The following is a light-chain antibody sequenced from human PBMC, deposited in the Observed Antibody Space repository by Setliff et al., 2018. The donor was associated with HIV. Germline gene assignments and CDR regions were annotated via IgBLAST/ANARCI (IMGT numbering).Light chain of an antibody. CDR1: SSDVGGYNY. Sequence: QSVLSQPASVSGSPGQSITLSCTGTSSDVGGYNYVSWYQQHPDKAPKLMIYDVKNRPSGVSDRFSGSKSGNTASLTISGLQAEDEADYYCSSYTGSSTLFGGGTKGTVL. J-gene: IGLJ2*01. CDR3: SSYTGSSTL. V-gene: IGLV2-14*01. CDR2: DVK.